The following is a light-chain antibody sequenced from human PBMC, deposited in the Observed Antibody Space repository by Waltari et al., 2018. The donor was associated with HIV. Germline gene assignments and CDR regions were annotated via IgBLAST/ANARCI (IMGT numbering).Light chain of an antibody. CDR1: QNIIMN. V-gene: IGKV3-15*01. Sequence: EIVMTQSPATLSVSPGDGATLSCRASQNIIMNLAWYQQKPGLPPRLLIYGASTRATGIPGRFSGSGSGTHFTLTISSLESEDVAFYYCQQYEKWTPLTFGGGTKVEIK. J-gene: IGKJ4*01. CDR3: QQYEKWTPLT. CDR2: GAS.